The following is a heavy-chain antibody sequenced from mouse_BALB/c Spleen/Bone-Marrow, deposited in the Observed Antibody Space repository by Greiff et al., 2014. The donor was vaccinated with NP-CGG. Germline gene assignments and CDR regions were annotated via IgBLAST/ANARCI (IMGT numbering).Heavy chain of an antibody. Sequence: VQGVESGPGLVAPSQSLSITCTVSGFSLTDYGVSWIRQPPGKGLEWLGVIWGGGSTYYNSSLKSRLSISKGNSKSQVFLKMNNLQTDDTAMYFCARHTLRYYAMDYWGQGTSVTVSS. CDR1: GFSLTDYG. J-gene: IGHJ4*01. D-gene: IGHD1-1*01. V-gene: IGHV2-6-5*01. CDR3: ARHTLRYYAMDY. CDR2: IWGGGST.